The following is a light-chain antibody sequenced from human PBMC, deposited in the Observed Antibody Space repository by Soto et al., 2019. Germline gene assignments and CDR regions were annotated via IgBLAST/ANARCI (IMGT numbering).Light chain of an antibody. CDR3: QPFGTPSLVT. CDR1: QSVNTKY. J-gene: IGKJ3*01. V-gene: IGKV3-20*01. CDR2: GVS. Sequence: EIVLTQSPGTLSLSPGERATLSCRASQSVNTKYLAWYQQKPGQAPRLLISGVSSRATGIPDRFSGSGSGTDFILTISRVEPEDFAVYYCQPFGTPSLVTFGPGTKVDIK.